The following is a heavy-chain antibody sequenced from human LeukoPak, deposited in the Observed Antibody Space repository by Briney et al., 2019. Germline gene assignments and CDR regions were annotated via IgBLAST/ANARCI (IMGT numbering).Heavy chain of an antibody. CDR3: AKEYDILTGYYAFDI. J-gene: IGHJ3*02. V-gene: IGHV3-23*01. CDR2: ISDTGGST. D-gene: IGHD3-9*01. CDR1: GFTFSTYA. Sequence: GGSLRLSCAASGFTFSTYAMSWVRQAPGKGLEWVSTISDTGGSTYNADSVKGRFTISRDNSKNTLYLQMNSLRAEDTAVYYCAKEYDILTGYYAFDIWGQGTMVTVSS.